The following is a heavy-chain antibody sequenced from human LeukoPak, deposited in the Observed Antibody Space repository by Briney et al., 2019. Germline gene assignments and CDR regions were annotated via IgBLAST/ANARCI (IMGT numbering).Heavy chain of an antibody. J-gene: IGHJ5*02. CDR2: IYYSGST. V-gene: IGHV4-59*08. Sequence: SETLSLTCTVSGGSISSYYWSWIRQPPGKGLEWIGYIYYSGSTNYNPSLKSRVTISVDTSKNQFSLNLSSVTAADTAVYYCARHLYYDSSHDPWGQGTLVTVSS. CDR1: GGSISSYY. D-gene: IGHD3-22*01. CDR3: ARHLYYDSSHDP.